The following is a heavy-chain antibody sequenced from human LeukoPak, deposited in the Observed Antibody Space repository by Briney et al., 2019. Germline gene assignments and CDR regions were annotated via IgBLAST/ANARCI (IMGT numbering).Heavy chain of an antibody. CDR2: ISSSDGNSK. CDR3: AKAGSNWGYFDY. CDR1: GFTFTCCG. Sequence: GGSLRLSCATSGFTFTCCGMHWVRQASGKGLEWVAAISSSDGNSKYYADSVKGRFTISTDNSKNTLYLQMNSLRAEDTAVYYCAKAGSNWGYFDYWGQGTLVTVSS. J-gene: IGHJ4*02. V-gene: IGHV3-30*18. D-gene: IGHD7-27*01.